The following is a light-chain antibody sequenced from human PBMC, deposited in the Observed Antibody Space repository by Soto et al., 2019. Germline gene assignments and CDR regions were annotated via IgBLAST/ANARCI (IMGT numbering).Light chain of an antibody. V-gene: IGLV2-14*01. Sequence: QSVLTQPPSASGTPGQRVTISCSGSSSNIGSNTVSWYRQHPGRAPKLMIYDVSNRPSGVSNRFSGSKSGNTASLTISGLQAEDEADYYCSSYTRSSTYVFGTGTKVTVL. CDR1: SSNIGSNT. CDR2: DVS. J-gene: IGLJ1*01. CDR3: SSYTRSSTYV.